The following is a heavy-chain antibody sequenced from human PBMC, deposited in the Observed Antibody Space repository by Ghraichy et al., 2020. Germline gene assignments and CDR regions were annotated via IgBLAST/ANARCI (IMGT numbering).Heavy chain of an antibody. Sequence: SETLSLTCAVYGGSFSGYYWSWIRQPPGKGLEGIGEINHSGSTKYNPSLKSRVTISADTSKNQFSLKLSSVTAADTAVYYCASAPRIWGSYRRFDYWGQGTLVTVSS. V-gene: IGHV4-34*01. J-gene: IGHJ4*02. D-gene: IGHD3-16*02. CDR2: INHSGST. CDR3: ASAPRIWGSYRRFDY. CDR1: GGSFSGYY.